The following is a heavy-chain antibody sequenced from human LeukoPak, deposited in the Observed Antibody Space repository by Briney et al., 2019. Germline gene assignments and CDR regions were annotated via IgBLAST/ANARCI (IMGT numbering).Heavy chain of an antibody. J-gene: IGHJ4*02. Sequence: SETLSLTCTVSGRSITSSYCHWIRQPPGKGLEWIGYIHYSGSTNYNPSLRSRVAMSVDTSRNRFSLKLTSVTAADTAVYYCTRTPNPDFFDDWGQGTLVTVSS. CDR3: TRTPNPDFFDD. CDR1: GRSITSSY. D-gene: IGHD2-21*02. CDR2: IHYSGST. V-gene: IGHV4-59*01.